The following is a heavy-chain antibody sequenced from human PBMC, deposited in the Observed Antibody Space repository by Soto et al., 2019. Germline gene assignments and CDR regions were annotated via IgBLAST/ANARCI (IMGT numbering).Heavy chain of an antibody. D-gene: IGHD6-13*01. CDR2: VNPSGGST. Sequence: ASVKVSCKASGYTFTSYYMHWVRQAPGQGLEWMGIVNPSGGSTSYAQKFQGRVTMTRDTSTSTAYMELSSLRSEDTAVYYCARSIIEAAESRDAFDIWGQGTMVTVSS. CDR3: ARSIIEAAESRDAFDI. J-gene: IGHJ3*02. V-gene: IGHV1-46*01. CDR1: GYTFTSYY.